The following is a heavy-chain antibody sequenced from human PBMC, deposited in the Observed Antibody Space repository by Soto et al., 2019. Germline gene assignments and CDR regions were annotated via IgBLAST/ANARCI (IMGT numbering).Heavy chain of an antibody. CDR2: IYYSGST. Sequence: SETLSLTCTVSGGSISSSSYYWGWIRQPPGKGLEWIGSIYYSGSTYYNPSLKSRVTISVDTSKNQISLKLRSVTAADTAVYNCAEGYCSSTSCSRYYYYGMDVWGQGTTVTVSS. CDR3: AEGYCSSTSCSRYYYYGMDV. D-gene: IGHD2-2*01. V-gene: IGHV4-39*01. CDR1: GGSISSSSYY. J-gene: IGHJ6*02.